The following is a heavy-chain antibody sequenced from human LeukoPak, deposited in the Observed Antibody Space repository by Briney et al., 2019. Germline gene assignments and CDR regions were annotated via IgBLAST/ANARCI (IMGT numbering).Heavy chain of an antibody. D-gene: IGHD3-9*01. V-gene: IGHV4-4*02. CDR1: GGSISSSNW. CDR3: ARATERYFDWWFDP. CDR2: IYHSGST. Sequence: SGTLSLTCAVSGGSISSSNWWSWVRPRPGKGLEWIGEIYHSGSTNYNPSLKSRVTIAVDTSKNQFSLKLSSVTAADTAVYYRARATERYFDWWFDPWGQGTLVTVSS. J-gene: IGHJ5*02.